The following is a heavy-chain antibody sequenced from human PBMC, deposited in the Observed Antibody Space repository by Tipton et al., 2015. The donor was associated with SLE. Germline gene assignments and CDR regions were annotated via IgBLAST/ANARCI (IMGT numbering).Heavy chain of an antibody. Sequence: TLSLTCTVSGGSISSSSYYWGWIRQPPGKGLEWIGSTYYSGSTYYNPSLKSRVTIFVDASKNQFSLNLSSVTAADTAVYYCARISSGWNYYYYGMDVWGQGATVTVSS. J-gene: IGHJ6*02. CDR3: ARISSGWNYYYYGMDV. CDR1: GGSISSSSYY. CDR2: TYYSGST. D-gene: IGHD6-19*01. V-gene: IGHV4-39*01.